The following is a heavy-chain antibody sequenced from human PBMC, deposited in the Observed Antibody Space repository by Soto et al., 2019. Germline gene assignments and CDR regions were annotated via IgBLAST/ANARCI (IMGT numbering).Heavy chain of an antibody. J-gene: IGHJ4*02. CDR1: GGSISSGNYY. CDR3: ATMGTPVTGLYYFDY. V-gene: IGHV4-30-4*01. D-gene: IGHD4-17*01. Sequence: QVQLQESGPGLVKPSQTLSLTCTVSGGSISSGNYYWSWIRQPPGKGLEWIGFISSSGTTHYIASLSRRVSISVDTSKKQFSLDLSSVTAADTAVYYCATMGTPVTGLYYFDYWGQGTLVTVSS. CDR2: ISSSGTT.